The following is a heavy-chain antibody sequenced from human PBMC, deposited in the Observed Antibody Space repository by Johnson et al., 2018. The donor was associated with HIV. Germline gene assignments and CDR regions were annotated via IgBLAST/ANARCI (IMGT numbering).Heavy chain of an antibody. Sequence: QVQLVESGGGVVQPGGSLRLSCAASGFTFSSYGMHWVRQAPGKGLEWGAFIQYDESDKYYADSVKGRFTISRDNSKNTLFLQMNSLRAEDTAVYYCAKDRGSGWPDGFEVWGQGAMVTVSS. J-gene: IGHJ3*01. V-gene: IGHV3-30*02. CDR3: AKDRGSGWPDGFEV. D-gene: IGHD6-19*01. CDR2: IQYDESDK. CDR1: GFTFSSYG.